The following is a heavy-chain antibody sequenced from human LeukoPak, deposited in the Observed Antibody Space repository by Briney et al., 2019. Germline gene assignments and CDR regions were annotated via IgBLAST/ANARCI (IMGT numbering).Heavy chain of an antibody. CDR2: ISSSSITI. CDR3: ARVRYYYDSSDYYYFDY. J-gene: IGHJ4*02. CDR1: GFTFSGCG. D-gene: IGHD3-22*01. Sequence: GGSLRLSCAASGFTFSGCGMNWVRQAPGKGLEWVSYISSSSITIYYADSVKGRFTISRDNAKNSLYLQMNSLRDEDTAVYYCARVRYYYDSSDYYYFDYWGQGTLVTVSS. V-gene: IGHV3-48*02.